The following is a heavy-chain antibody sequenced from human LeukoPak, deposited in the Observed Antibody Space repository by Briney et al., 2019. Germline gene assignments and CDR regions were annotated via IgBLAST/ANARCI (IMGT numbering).Heavy chain of an antibody. CDR1: AFRFRSYA. CDR2: ISGSGGST. Sequence: GGFLRLSCAASAFRFRSYAMSWGRQAGGKGLEWVSAISGSGGSTYYADSVKGRFTISRDNSKNTLYLQMSSLRAEDTAVYYCAKPKDNSLYCFDYWGQGTLVTVSS. CDR3: AKPKDNSLYCFDY. D-gene: IGHD1-20*01. J-gene: IGHJ4*02. V-gene: IGHV3-23*01.